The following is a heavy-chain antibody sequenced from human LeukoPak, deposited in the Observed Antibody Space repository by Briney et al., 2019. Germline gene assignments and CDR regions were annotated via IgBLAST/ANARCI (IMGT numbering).Heavy chain of an antibody. J-gene: IGHJ4*02. Sequence: GGSLRLSCVASGLTLSNYGMHWVRQAPGKGLEWVAFIQFDGSNKFYADSVKGRFTISRDNSKNTLYLQMNTLRPEDTAVYYCRRGGRDYWGQGTLVTVSS. CDR1: GLTLSNYG. CDR2: IQFDGSNK. V-gene: IGHV3-30*02. D-gene: IGHD3-10*01. CDR3: RRGGRDY.